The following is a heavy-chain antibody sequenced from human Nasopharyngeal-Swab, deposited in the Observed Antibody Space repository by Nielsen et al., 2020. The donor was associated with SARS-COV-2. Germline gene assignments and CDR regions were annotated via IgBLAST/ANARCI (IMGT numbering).Heavy chain of an antibody. CDR2: IYYSGST. J-gene: IGHJ3*01. D-gene: IGHD2-15*01. V-gene: IGHV4-31*02. CDR3: ARDGVVAATDAFDL. Sequence: WIRQPPGKGLEWIGYIYYSGSTYYNPSLKSRVTISVDTSKNQFSLKLSSVTAADTAVYYCARDGVVAATDAFDLWGQGTMVTVSS.